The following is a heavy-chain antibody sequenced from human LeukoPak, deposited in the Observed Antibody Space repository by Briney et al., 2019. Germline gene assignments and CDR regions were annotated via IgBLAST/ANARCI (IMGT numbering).Heavy chain of an antibody. D-gene: IGHD3-16*01. CDR2: ISSGGST. Sequence: GGPLRLSCAASGFTFSSYAMSWVRQAPGKGLEWVSGISSGGSTYYADSVKGRFTISRDISKNTLYLQMNSLRAEDTAVYYCAKDIYIYGYAYYFDSWGQGTLVTVSS. J-gene: IGHJ4*02. CDR3: AKDIYIYGYAYYFDS. V-gene: IGHV3-23*01. CDR1: GFTFSSYA.